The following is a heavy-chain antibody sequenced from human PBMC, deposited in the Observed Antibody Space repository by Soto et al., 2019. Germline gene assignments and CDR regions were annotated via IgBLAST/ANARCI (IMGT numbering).Heavy chain of an antibody. Sequence: ASVKVSWKVSGHALSDFSMHWVRQAPRRGLEWMGGFDPEDGDPIYAQNFQGRVTMTEDSSTDTAYMELSSLGSEDTAMYYCGKDLLTGVAGEGAYGGKGTLVPVSP. V-gene: IGHV1-24*01. J-gene: IGHJ4*02. CDR3: GKDLLTGVAGEGAY. CDR2: FDPEDGDP. CDR1: GHALSDFS. D-gene: IGHD3-16*01.